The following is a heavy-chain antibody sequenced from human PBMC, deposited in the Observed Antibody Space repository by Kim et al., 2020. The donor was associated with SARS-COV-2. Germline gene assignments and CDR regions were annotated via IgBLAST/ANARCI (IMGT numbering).Heavy chain of an antibody. D-gene: IGHD1-26*01. V-gene: IGHV4-39*07. Sequence: SLKSRVTISVDTSKNQFSLKLSSVTAADTAVYYCARILVGATTFVRAFDYWGQGTLVTVSS. J-gene: IGHJ4*02. CDR3: ARILVGATTFVRAFDY.